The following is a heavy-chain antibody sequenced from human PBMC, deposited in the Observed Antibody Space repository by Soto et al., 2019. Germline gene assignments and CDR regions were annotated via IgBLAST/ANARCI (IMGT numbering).Heavy chain of an antibody. CDR2: IDPRDSET. V-gene: IGHV5-10-1*01. Sequence: GESLKISCEGSGYNFTNFWIHWVRQLPGKGLEWMGRIDPRDSETNYSPSFQGHVTISTAKSVTTAYLQWSSLKASDTALYYCARREYSYSRGSFDYWGHGTLVTVSS. D-gene: IGHD3-22*01. J-gene: IGHJ4*01. CDR1: GYNFTNFW. CDR3: ARREYSYSRGSFDY.